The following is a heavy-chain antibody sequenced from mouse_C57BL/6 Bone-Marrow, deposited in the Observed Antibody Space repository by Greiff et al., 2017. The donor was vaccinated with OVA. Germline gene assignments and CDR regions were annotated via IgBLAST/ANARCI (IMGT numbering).Heavy chain of an antibody. V-gene: IGHV1-64*01. Sequence: VQLQQPGAELVKPGASVKLSCKASGYTFTSYWMHWVKQRPGQGLEWIGMIHPNSGSTNYNEKFKSKATLTVDKSSSTAYMQLRSLTSEDSAVYYCASPYDYDGDWYFDVWGTGTTVTVSS. CDR2: IHPNSGST. J-gene: IGHJ1*03. D-gene: IGHD2-4*01. CDR1: GYTFTSYW. CDR3: ASPYDYDGDWYFDV.